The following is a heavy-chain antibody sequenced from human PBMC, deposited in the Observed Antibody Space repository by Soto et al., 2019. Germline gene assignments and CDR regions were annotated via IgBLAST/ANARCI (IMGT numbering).Heavy chain of an antibody. D-gene: IGHD2-15*01. Sequence: SETLSLTCTVSGDSISDYFYWSWIRRPAGKGLEWIGRIYTDGTTKYNPSLKSRVTLSLDKSKNQFSLRLSSVTAADKAVYYCARGGGYDSFDFWGQGIQVTVSS. V-gene: IGHV4-4*07. CDR1: GDSISDYFY. CDR3: ARGGGYDSFDF. CDR2: IYTDGTT. J-gene: IGHJ4*02.